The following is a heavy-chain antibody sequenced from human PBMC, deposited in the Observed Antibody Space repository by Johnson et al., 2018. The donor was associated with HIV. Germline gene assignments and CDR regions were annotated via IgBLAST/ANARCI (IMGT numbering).Heavy chain of an antibody. J-gene: IGHJ3*02. D-gene: IGHD1-26*01. CDR1: GFTVSINY. CDR3: ARDPSPIVGATYAFDI. V-gene: IGHV3-53*01. CDR2: IYSGGST. Sequence: VQLVESGGGLIQPGGSLRLSCAASGFTVSINYMSWVRQAPGKGLEWVSVIYSGGSTYYADSVKGRFTISRDNSKNTLYLQMNSLRAEDTAVYYCARDPSPIVGATYAFDIWGQGTMVTVSS.